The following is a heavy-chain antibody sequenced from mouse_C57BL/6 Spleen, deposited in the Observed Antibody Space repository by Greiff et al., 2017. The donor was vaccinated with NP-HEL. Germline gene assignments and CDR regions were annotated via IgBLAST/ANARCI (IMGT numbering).Heavy chain of an antibody. J-gene: IGHJ4*01. Sequence: VQLQQSGAELVKPGASVKLSCTASGFNIKDYYMHWVKPRTEQGLEWIGRIDPEDGDTKYAPKFPCTATMTADTSSNSAYLQLSSLTSEDTDVYYCARIGIYGYYGDGLDCWGQGTSATVCS. D-gene: IGHD2-3*01. CDR2: IDPEDGDT. V-gene: IGHV14-2*01. CDR3: ARIGIYGYYGDGLDC. CDR1: GFNIKDYY.